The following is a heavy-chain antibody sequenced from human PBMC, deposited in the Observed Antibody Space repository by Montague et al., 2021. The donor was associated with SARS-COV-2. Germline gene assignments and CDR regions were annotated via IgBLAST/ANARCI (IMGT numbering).Heavy chain of an antibody. CDR2: IYSSGST. D-gene: IGHD3-22*01. CDR3: VREGRSSAYAMDY. Sequence: SETLSLTCTVSGASMSGSYWGWVRQPPGKGPEWIGNIYSSGSTHYNPSLTSRVTISVDTSKSQFSLRLTSVTAADTAVYYCVREGRSSAYAMDYWGQGTLVTVSS. CDR1: GASMSGSY. V-gene: IGHV4-59*01. J-gene: IGHJ4*02.